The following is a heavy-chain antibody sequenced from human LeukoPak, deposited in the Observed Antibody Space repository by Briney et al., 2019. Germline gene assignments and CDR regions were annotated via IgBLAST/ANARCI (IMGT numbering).Heavy chain of an antibody. Sequence: GGSLRLSCAASGFTFTSYAMSWVRQAPGKWLEWVSTISGSGGSTYYVDSVKGRFTISRDNTKNTLYLQMNSLRAEDTAVYSCAKNGEVLSWFDPWGQGTLVTVSS. CDR3: AKNGEVLSWFDP. CDR2: ISGSGGST. J-gene: IGHJ5*02. D-gene: IGHD3-10*01. V-gene: IGHV3-23*01. CDR1: GFTFTSYA.